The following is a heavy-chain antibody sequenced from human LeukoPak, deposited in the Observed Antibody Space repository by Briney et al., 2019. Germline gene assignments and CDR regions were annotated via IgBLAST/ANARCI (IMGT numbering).Heavy chain of an antibody. CDR1: KFTFSSYD. CDR3: AQSPWELSDDY. Sequence: SGGSLRLSCAASKFTFSSYDMHWVRQAPGKGLEWVAVISYDGSNKYYADSVKGRFTISRDNSKNTLYLQMNGLRPDDTAVYYCAQSPWELSDDYWGQGLLVTVSS. D-gene: IGHD1-26*01. J-gene: IGHJ4*02. CDR2: ISYDGSNK. V-gene: IGHV3-30*03.